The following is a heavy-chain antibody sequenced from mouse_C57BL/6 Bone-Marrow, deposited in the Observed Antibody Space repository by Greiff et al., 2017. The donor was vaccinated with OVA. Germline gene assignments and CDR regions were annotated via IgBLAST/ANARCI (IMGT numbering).Heavy chain of an antibody. CDR3: TANSLYYYGSSPYYFDY. Sequence: EVKLMESGGGLVQPGGSMKLSCVASGFTFSNYWMNWVRQSPEKGLEWVAQIRLKSDNYATHYAESVKGRFTISRDDSKSSVYLQMNNLRAEDTGIYYCTANSLYYYGSSPYYFDYWGQGTTLTVSS. D-gene: IGHD1-1*01. V-gene: IGHV6-3*01. J-gene: IGHJ2*01. CDR1: GFTFSNYW. CDR2: IRLKSDNYAT.